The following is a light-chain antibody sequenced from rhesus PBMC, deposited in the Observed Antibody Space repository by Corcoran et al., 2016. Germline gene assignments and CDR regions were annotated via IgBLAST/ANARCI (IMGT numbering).Light chain of an antibody. CDR3: LQYSGRPYS. Sequence: DIQMTQSPSSLSASVGDRVTITCRASQGISTYLICSLQKPGKAPKRLIYAATSSESGVPSRFRCSGYGTDLTLTIGSLQREDLSTYYCLQYSGRPYSFGQGTKVEIK. J-gene: IGKJ2*01. CDR2: AAT. CDR1: QGISTY. V-gene: IGKV1-43*01.